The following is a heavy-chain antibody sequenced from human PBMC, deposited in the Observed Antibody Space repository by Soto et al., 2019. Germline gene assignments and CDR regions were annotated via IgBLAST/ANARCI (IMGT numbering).Heavy chain of an antibody. V-gene: IGHV1-18*01. CDR3: ARVVGYYGSGSYYKYNWFDP. D-gene: IGHD3-10*01. J-gene: IGHJ5*02. Sequence: QVQLVQSGAEVKKPGASVKVSCKASGYTFTSYGISWVRQAPGQVLEWMGWISAYNGNTNYAQKLQGRVTMNTDTPTSTAYMELRSLRSDDTAVYYCARVVGYYGSGSYYKYNWFDPWGQGTLVTVSS. CDR2: ISAYNGNT. CDR1: GYTFTSYG.